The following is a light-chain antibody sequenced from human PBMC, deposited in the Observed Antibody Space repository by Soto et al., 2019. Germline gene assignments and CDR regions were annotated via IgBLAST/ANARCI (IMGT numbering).Light chain of an antibody. J-gene: IGLJ1*01. CDR3: SSYTSSTTSV. CDR2: EVS. CDR1: SSDVGGYNY. V-gene: IGLV2-14*01. Sequence: QSALTQPASVSGSPGQSIAISCTGTSSDVGGYNYVSWYQQYPGKAPKLIIFEVSKRPSGASDRFSGSKSGNTASLTISGLQGEDEADYYCSSYTSSTTSVFGTGTKVTVL.